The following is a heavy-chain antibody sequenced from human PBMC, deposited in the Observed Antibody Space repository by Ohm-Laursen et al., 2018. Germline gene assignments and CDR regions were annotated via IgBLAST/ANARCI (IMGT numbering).Heavy chain of an antibody. V-gene: IGHV6-1*01. D-gene: IGHD6-13*01. Sequence: QTLSLTCAISGDSVSSDSGAWNWIRQSPSKGLEWLGRTYYRSKWYNDYAVPVKSRITINPDTSKNQFSLQLNSVTPEDTAVYYCARGRVYGISRPFDYWGQGTLVTVSS. CDR1: GDSVSSDSGA. CDR2: TYYRSKWYN. CDR3: ARGRVYGISRPFDY. J-gene: IGHJ4*02.